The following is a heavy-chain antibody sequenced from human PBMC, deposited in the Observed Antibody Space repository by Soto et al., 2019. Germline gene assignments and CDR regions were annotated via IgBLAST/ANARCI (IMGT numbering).Heavy chain of an antibody. Sequence: GSGPTLVNPTQTLTLTCTFSGFSLTTSGVGVGWIRQPPGKALEWLALIYCDGYKSYRPSLRSRLTINMDTSKNQVVLTMTNMDPVDTATYYCAHRRAGNLDYWAQGALVPVSS. CDR1: GFSLTTSGVG. J-gene: IGHJ4*02. D-gene: IGHD3-10*01. CDR3: AHRRAGNLDY. V-gene: IGHV2-5*02. CDR2: IYCDGYK.